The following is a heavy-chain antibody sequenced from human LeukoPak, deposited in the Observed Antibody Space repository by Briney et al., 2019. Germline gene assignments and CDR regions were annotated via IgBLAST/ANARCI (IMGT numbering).Heavy chain of an antibody. CDR2: INWNGGST. CDR3: ARDLDGSYAFDY. Sequence: RPGGSLRLSCAASGFTFDDYAMSWVRQAPGKGLEWVSGINWNGGSTGYADSVKGRFTISRDNAKNSLYLQMNSLRAEDTALYYCARDLDGSYAFDYWGQGTLVTVSS. CDR1: GFTFDDYA. D-gene: IGHD1-26*01. J-gene: IGHJ4*02. V-gene: IGHV3-20*04.